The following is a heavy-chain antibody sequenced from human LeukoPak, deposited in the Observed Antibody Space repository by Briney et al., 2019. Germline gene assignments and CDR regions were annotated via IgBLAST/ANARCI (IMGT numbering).Heavy chain of an antibody. CDR2: INPNSGGT. CDR1: GYTFTGYY. V-gene: IGHV1-2*02. CDR3: ARSPREYSSSWYLPFDY. D-gene: IGHD6-13*01. Sequence: GASVKVSCKASGYTFTGYYMHWVRQAPGQGLGWMGWINPNSGGTNYAQKFQGRVTMTRDTSISTAYMELSRLRSDDTAVYYCARSPREYSSSWYLPFDYWGKGTLVTVSS. J-gene: IGHJ4*02.